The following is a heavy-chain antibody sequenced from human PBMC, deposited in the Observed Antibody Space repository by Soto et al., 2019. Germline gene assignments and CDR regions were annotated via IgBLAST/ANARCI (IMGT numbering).Heavy chain of an antibody. CDR1: GGSVSSGSYY. CDR2: IYYSGST. V-gene: IGHV4-61*01. J-gene: IGHJ4*02. Sequence: QVQLQESGPGLVKPSETLSLTCTVSGGSVSSGSYYWSWIRQPPGKGLEWIGYIYYSGSTNYNPSLKSRVTISVDTSKNQFSLKLSSVTAADTAVYYCARLRDGXKGSPPDYWGQGTLVTVSS. CDR3: ARLRDGXKGSPPDY.